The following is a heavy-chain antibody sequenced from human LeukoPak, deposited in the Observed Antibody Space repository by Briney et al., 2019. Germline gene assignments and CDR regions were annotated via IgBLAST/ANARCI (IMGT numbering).Heavy chain of an antibody. CDR1: GGSISSYY. CDR3: ARVTGYMIEDYFDY. Sequence: PSETLSLTCTVSGGSISSYYWSWIRQPPGKGLEWIGYIYSSESTNYNPSLKSPVTISVKTSKHQFARKLSSVTAADTAVYYCARVTGYMIEDYFDYWGQGTLVTVSS. D-gene: IGHD3-22*01. CDR2: IYSSEST. V-gene: IGHV4-59*01. J-gene: IGHJ4*02.